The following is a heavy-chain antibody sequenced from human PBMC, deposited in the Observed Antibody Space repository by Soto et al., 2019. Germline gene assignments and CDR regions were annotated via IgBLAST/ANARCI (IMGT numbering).Heavy chain of an antibody. CDR3: ARSIRGPRRFNGMDV. CDR1: RFSLTSPGMC. Sequence: SGPKLVNPTETLTLTCTFSRFSLTSPGMCVSWIRQPPGKALEWLALIARDDDDKYYGTSLKTRLTISKDTRKNQVVLTMANMDPADTGTYYCARSIRGPRRFNGMDVWGQGTTVTVSS. V-gene: IGHV2-70*13. CDR2: IARDDDDK. D-gene: IGHD1-20*01. J-gene: IGHJ6*02.